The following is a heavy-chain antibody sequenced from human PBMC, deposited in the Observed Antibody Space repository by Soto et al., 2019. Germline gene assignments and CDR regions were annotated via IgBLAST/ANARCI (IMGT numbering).Heavy chain of an antibody. V-gene: IGHV1-8*01. Sequence: ASENVYCTASGYTFTRYDINWVRQATGQGLEWMGWMNPNSGNTGYAQKFQGRVTMTRNTSISTAYMELRSLQSDDTAVYYCARYFGSYLSVPGVVFDSCGQGSLVTVSS. CDR1: GYTFTRYD. D-gene: IGHD1-26*01. J-gene: IGHJ4*02. CDR2: MNPNSGNT. CDR3: ARYFGSYLSVPGVVFDS.